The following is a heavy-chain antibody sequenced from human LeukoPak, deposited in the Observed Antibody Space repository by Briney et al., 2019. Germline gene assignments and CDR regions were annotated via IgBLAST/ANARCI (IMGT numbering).Heavy chain of an antibody. CDR2: INHSGST. D-gene: IGHD1-26*01. CDR1: GGSFSGYY. Sequence: SKTLSLTCAVYGGSFSGYYWSWIRQPPGKGLEWIGEINHSGSTNYNPSLKSRVSISVDTSKNQFSLKLSSVTAADTAVYYCARDLVGDAFDIWGQGTMVTVSS. CDR3: ARDLVGDAFDI. J-gene: IGHJ3*02. V-gene: IGHV4-34*01.